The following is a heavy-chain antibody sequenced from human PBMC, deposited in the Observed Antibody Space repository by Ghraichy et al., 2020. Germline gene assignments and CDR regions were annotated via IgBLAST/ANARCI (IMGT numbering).Heavy chain of an antibody. Sequence: GGSLRLSCAASGFTLSYYGMHWVRQAPGKGLEWVAAMSYDGSNKYYADSVKGRFTISRDNSKNTLYLQMNSLRAEDTAVYYCAKDPGIFGDYVYGMDVWGPGTTVPGS. V-gene: IGHV3-30*18. J-gene: IGHJ6*02. D-gene: IGHD3-10*01. CDR3: AKDPGIFGDYVYGMDV. CDR2: MSYDGSNK. CDR1: GFTLSYYG.